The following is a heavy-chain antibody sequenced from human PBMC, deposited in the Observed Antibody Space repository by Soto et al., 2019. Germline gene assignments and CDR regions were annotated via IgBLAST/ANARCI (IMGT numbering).Heavy chain of an antibody. J-gene: IGHJ6*02. CDR3: TKYMALSTIFGVVAYSYYGMDF. Sequence: GGSLRLSCVASGFTLSSYGMHWVRQALGKGLERVAVISYDGSNKYYADSVKGRFSISRDNPKNTLYLLMYSLRAEDTAVYYCTKYMALSTIFGVVAYSYYGMDFWGQVTTVIVSS. CDR1: GFTLSSYG. V-gene: IGHV3-30*18. CDR2: ISYDGSNK. D-gene: IGHD3-3*01.